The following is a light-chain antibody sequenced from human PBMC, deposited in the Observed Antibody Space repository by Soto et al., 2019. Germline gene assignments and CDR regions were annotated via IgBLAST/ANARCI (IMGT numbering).Light chain of an antibody. CDR1: QSINAY. J-gene: IGKJ5*01. Sequence: EIVLTQSPATLSLSPGETATLSCRASQSINAYLAWYQQTPGQAPRLLIYDASNRATDIPARFSGSGSESAFTLPISSLEPEDYVVYSCQSRSDWPITARQGTRLENK. CDR3: QSRSDWPIT. CDR2: DAS. V-gene: IGKV3-11*01.